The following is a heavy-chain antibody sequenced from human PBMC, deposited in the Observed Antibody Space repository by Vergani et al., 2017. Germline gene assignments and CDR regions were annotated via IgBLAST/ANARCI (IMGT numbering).Heavy chain of an antibody. D-gene: IGHD6-13*01. J-gene: IGHJ5*02. CDR3: ARVGQQLVLSGWFDP. CDR2: IIPIFGTA. V-gene: IGHV1-69*06. Sequence: QVQLVQSGAEVKKPGSSVKVSCKASGGTFSSYTISWVRQAPGQGLEWMGGIIPIFGTANYAQKFQGRVTITADKSTSTAYMELSSLRSEDTAVYYCARVGQQLVLSGWFDPWGQGTLVTVSS. CDR1: GGTFSSYT.